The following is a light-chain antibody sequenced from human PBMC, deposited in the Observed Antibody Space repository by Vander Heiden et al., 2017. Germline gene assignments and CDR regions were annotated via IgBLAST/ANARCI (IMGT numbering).Light chain of an antibody. J-gene: IGKJ1*01. CDR1: QSISSW. CDR2: KAS. Sequence: DIQMTQSPSTLSASLGYRVPITCRASQSISSWLAWYQKKPGKAPKILIYKASSLESGVPSRFSGSGTGTEFTLTISSLQTDDFATYYCQQYNSYWTFGQGTKVEIK. CDR3: QQYNSYWT. V-gene: IGKV1-5*03.